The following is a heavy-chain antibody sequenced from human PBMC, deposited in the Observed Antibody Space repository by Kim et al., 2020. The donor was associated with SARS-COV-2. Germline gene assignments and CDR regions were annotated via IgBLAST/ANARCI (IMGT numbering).Heavy chain of an antibody. CDR3: ARDRRWAGNWFDP. CDR2: ISYDGSNK. CDR1: GFTFSSYA. V-gene: IGHV3-30*04. D-gene: IGHD1-26*01. J-gene: IGHJ5*02. Sequence: GGSLRLSCAASGFTFSSYAMHWVRQAPGKGLEWVAVISYDGSNKYYADSVKGRFTISRDNSKNTLYLQMNSLRAEDTAVYYCARDRRWAGNWFDPWGQGTLVTVSS.